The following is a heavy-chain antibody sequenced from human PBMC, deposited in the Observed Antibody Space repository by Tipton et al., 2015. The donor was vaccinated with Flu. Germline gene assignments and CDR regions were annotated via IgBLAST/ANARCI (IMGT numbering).Heavy chain of an antibody. CDR2: ISWNSGSI. CDR1: GFTFDDYA. CDR3: TKDTRAIPAPSNGMDV. J-gene: IGHJ6*02. D-gene: IGHD2-2*01. Sequence: LSLTCAASGFTFDDYAMHWVRQAPGKGLEWVSGISWNSGSIGYADSVKGRFTISRDNAKNSLYLQMNSLRAEDTAFYYCTKDTRAIPAPSNGMDVWDQGP. V-gene: IGHV3-9*01.